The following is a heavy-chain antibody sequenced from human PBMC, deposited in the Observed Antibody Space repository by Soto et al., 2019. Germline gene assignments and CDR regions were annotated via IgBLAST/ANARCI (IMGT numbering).Heavy chain of an antibody. CDR1: GFTFSSYA. D-gene: IGHD4-17*01. CDR3: ARAPTSSTYGGNGSKNH. J-gene: IGHJ4*02. Sequence: QVQLVESGGGVVQPGRSLRLSCAASGFTFSSYAMHWVRQAPGKGLEWVAVISYDGSNKYYADSVKGRFTISRDNSKTTLYLQMNSLRAENTAVYYCARAPTSSTYGGNGSKNHWGQGTLVTVSS. V-gene: IGHV3-30-3*01. CDR2: ISYDGSNK.